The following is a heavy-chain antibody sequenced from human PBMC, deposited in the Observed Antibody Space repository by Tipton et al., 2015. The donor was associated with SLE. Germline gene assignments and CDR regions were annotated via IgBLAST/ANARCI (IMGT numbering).Heavy chain of an antibody. CDR2: INHSGST. J-gene: IGHJ3*02. CDR3: ARASSSSAFDI. CDR1: GGFFSGYY. D-gene: IGHD6-6*01. V-gene: IGHV4-34*01. Sequence: TLSLTCAVYGGFFSGYYWSWIRQPPGKGLEWIGEINHSGSTNYNPSLKSRVTISVDTSKNQFSLKLSSVTAADTAVYYCARASSSSAFDIWGQVTMVPVSS.